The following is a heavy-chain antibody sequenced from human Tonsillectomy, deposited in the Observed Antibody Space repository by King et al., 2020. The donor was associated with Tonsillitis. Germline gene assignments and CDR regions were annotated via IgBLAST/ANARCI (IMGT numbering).Heavy chain of an antibody. J-gene: IGHJ3*02. D-gene: IGHD4-23*01. CDR1: GFTFRSYA. CDR3: VKFGGNENDAFDI. CDR2: ISSNGGST. Sequence: VQLVESGGGLVQPGGALRLSCSASGFTFRSYAMHWFRQAPGKGLEYCSAISSNGGSTYYTDSVKGRFTISRDNSKNTLYFQMSSLRAEDTAVYYCVKFGGNENDAFDIWGQGTMVTVSS. V-gene: IGHV3-64D*06.